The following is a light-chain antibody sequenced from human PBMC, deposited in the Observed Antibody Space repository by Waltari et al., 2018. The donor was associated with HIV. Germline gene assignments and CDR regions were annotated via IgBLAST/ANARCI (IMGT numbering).Light chain of an antibody. V-gene: IGLV6-57*03. J-gene: IGLJ3*02. CDR2: EDN. CDR1: SGSLASNS. CDR3: QSYDSSKGDWV. Sequence: NFMLTQPPSVSESPGKTVTISCTRSSGSLASNSVPWCPQRPGSAPTTVIYEDNQRTSGVPDRFSGSIDSSSNSASLTISGLTTEDEADFYCQSYDSSKGDWVFGGGTKLTVL.